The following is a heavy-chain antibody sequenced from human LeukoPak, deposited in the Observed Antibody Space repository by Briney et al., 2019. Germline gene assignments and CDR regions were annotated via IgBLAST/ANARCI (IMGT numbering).Heavy chain of an antibody. V-gene: IGHV1-18*01. CDR1: GYTFTSYG. CDR2: ISAYNGNT. CDR3: ARGRWIVVVPAAKKRDAFDI. Sequence: ASVKVSCKASGYTFTSYGISWVRQAPGQGLEWMGWISAYNGNTNYAQKLQGRVTMTRNTSISTAYMELSSLRSEDTAVYYCARGRWIVVVPAAKKRDAFDIWGQGTMVTVSS. J-gene: IGHJ3*02. D-gene: IGHD2-2*01.